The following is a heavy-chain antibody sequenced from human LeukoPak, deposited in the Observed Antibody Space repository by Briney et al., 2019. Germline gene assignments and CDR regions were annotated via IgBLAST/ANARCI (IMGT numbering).Heavy chain of an antibody. Sequence: GGSLRLSCAASGFTFSDYYMSWIRQAPGKGLEWVSYISSSGSGTIIYYADSVKGRFTISRDNVKNSLYLQMNSLRAEDTAVYYCARVEGYGSGEFDSWGQGTLVTVSS. J-gene: IGHJ4*02. CDR3: ARVEGYGSGEFDS. CDR2: ISSSGSGTII. V-gene: IGHV3-11*01. CDR1: GFTFSDYY. D-gene: IGHD3-10*01.